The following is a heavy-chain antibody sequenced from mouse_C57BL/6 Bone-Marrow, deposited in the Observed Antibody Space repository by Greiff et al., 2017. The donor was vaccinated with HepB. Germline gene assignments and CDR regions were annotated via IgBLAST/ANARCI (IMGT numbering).Heavy chain of an antibody. V-gene: IGHV14-3*01. CDR2: IDPANGNT. CDR3: ARMTAQVRYYAMDY. Sequence: EVQRVESVAELVRPGASVKLSCTASGFNIKNTYMHWVKQRPEQGLEWIGRIDPANGNTKYAPKFQGKATITADTSSNTAYLQLSSLTSEDTAIYYCARMTAQVRYYAMDYWGQGTSVTVSS. J-gene: IGHJ4*01. CDR1: GFNIKNTY. D-gene: IGHD3-2*02.